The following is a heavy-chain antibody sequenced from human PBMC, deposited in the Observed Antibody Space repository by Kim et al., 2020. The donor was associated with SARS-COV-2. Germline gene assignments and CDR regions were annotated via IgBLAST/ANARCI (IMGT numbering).Heavy chain of an antibody. CDR2: ISSSGSTI. J-gene: IGHJ3*02. D-gene: IGHD6-19*01. CDR1: GFTFSSYE. CDR3: ARERGSGWYYAFDI. V-gene: IGHV3-48*03. Sequence: GGSLRLSCAASGFTFSSYEMNWVRQAPGKGLEWVSYISSSGSTIYYADSVKGRFTISRDNAKNSLYLQMNSLRAEDTAVYYCARERGSGWYYAFDIWGQGTMVTVSS.